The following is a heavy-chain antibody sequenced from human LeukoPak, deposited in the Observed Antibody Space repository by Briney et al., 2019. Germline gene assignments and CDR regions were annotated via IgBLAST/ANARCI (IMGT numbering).Heavy chain of an antibody. D-gene: IGHD3-22*01. V-gene: IGHV3-30*18. CDR2: ISYDGSNK. CDR3: AKGTYYYDSRRQLPLDY. CDR1: GFTFSSYG. Sequence: RSLRLSCAASGFTFSSYGMHWVRQAPGKGLEWVAVISYDGSNKYYADSVKGRFTMSRDNSKNTLYLQMNSLRAEDTAVYYCAKGTYYYDSRRQLPLDYWGQGTLVTVSS. J-gene: IGHJ4*02.